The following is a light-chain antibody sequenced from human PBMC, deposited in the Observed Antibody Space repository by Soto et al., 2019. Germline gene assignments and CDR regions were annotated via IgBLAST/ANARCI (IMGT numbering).Light chain of an antibody. CDR1: QDIRNY. J-gene: IGKJ1*01. CDR3: QHYGNLPRT. V-gene: IGKV1-33*01. Sequence: DIQMTQSPSSLSASVGDRVTITCQASQDIRNYLNWYQQKPGKAPKLLIYDASNLETGVPSRFTGSGSGTDFTFTISSLQPEDIETYYCQHYGNLPRTFGQGTKVEIK. CDR2: DAS.